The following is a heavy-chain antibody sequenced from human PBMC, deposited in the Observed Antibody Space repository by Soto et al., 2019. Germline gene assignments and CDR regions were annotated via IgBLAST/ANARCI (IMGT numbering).Heavy chain of an antibody. CDR3: ARDGANYSNYPPNFDY. CDR2: IYYSGST. V-gene: IGHV4-59*01. D-gene: IGHD4-4*01. Sequence: SETLSLTCTVSGGSISSYYWSWIRQPPGKGLEWIGYIYYSGSTNYNPSLKSRVTISVDTSKNQFSLKLSPVTAADTAVYYCARDGANYSNYPPNFDYWGQGTLVTVSS. J-gene: IGHJ4*02. CDR1: GGSISSYY.